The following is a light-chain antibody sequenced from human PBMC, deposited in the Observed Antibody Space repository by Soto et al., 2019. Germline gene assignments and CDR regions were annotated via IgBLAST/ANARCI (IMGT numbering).Light chain of an antibody. Sequence: QRALTQPASVSGSPGQSITISCTGTSSDVGGYNYVSWYQQHPGKAPKLMIYDVSNRPSGVSNRFSGSKSGNTASLTISGLQAEDEADYYCSSYTSRSSSTYVFGTGTKVT. CDR1: SSDVGGYNY. CDR3: SSYTSRSSSTYV. CDR2: DVS. J-gene: IGLJ1*01. V-gene: IGLV2-14*01.